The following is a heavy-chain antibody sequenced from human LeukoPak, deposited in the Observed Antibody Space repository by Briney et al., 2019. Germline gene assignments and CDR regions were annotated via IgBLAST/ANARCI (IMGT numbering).Heavy chain of an antibody. CDR2: IFYSGST. Sequence: SETLSLTCTVSGGSISSYYWSWIRQPPGKGLEWIGYIFYSGSTNYNPSLKSRVTISVDTSKNQFSLKLSSVTAADTAVYYCARSVEMAAMPFDYWGQGTLVTVSS. D-gene: IGHD5-24*01. CDR1: GGSISSYY. CDR3: ARSVEMAAMPFDY. V-gene: IGHV4-59*01. J-gene: IGHJ4*02.